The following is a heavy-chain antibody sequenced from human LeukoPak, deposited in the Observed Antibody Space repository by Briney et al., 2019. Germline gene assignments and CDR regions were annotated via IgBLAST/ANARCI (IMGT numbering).Heavy chain of an antibody. J-gene: IGHJ5*02. CDR3: ARGSGYSYGLT. V-gene: IGHV1-3*01. CDR2: VNAGNGNT. D-gene: IGHD5-18*01. Sequence: ASVKVSCKASGYTFTSYAMHWVRQAPGQRLEWMGWVNAGNGNTKYSQKFQGRVTITRDTSASTAYMELSSLRSEDTAVYYCARGSGYSYGLTWGQGTLVTVSS. CDR1: GYTFTSYA.